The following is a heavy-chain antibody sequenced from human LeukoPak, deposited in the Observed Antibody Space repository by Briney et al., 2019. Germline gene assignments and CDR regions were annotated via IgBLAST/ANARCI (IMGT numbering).Heavy chain of an antibody. V-gene: IGHV4-59*01. J-gene: IGHJ5*02. CDR3: ARGYGDYVVDP. CDR1: GGSISSYY. D-gene: IGHD4-17*01. CDR2: IYYSGST. Sequence: PSVTLSLTCTVSGGSISSYYWSWIRQPPRKGLEWIGYIYYSGSTNYNPSLKSRVTISVDTSKNQFSLKLSSVTAADTAVCYCARGYGDYVVDPWGQGTLVTVSS.